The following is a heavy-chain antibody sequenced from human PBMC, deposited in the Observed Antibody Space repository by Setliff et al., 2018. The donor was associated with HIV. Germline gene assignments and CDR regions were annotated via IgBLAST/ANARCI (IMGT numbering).Heavy chain of an antibody. CDR1: GGSVSNTNYY. V-gene: IGHV4-39*07. Sequence: PSETLSLTCTVSGGSVSNTNYYWGWIRQAPGKGLEWIGSIDYGESTYYKPSLKSRVTLSVATSKNQFSLKLSSVTAADTAVYYCAREDTSDYFRNNWFDSWGQGTLVTVSS. D-gene: IGHD3-22*01. J-gene: IGHJ5*01. CDR3: AREDTSDYFRNNWFDS. CDR2: IDYGEST.